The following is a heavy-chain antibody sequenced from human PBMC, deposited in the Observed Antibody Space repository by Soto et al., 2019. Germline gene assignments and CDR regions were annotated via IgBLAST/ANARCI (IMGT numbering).Heavy chain of an antibody. V-gene: IGHV3-23*01. D-gene: IGHD1-20*01. CDR3: AKMNRITGTDDYYYYYMDV. CDR2: ISGSGGST. CDR1: GFTFSSYA. J-gene: IGHJ6*03. Sequence: GGSLRLSCAASGFTFSSYAMSWVRQAPGKGLEWVSAISGSGGSTYYADSVKGRFTISRDNSKNTLYLQMNSLRAEDTAVYYCAKMNRITGTDDYYYYYMDVWGKGTTVTVSS.